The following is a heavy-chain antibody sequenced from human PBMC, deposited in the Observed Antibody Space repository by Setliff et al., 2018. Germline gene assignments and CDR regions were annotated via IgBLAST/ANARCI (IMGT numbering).Heavy chain of an antibody. V-gene: IGHV3-7*03. Sequence: GGSLRLSCAASGFTFRSFWMGWVRQAPGKGLEYVANLNQEGSAKYYVDSVKGRFTISRDNRKNSLYLQMNSLTSEDTALYFCTKDGGRLRFVSHLDFWGQGTPVTVSS. D-gene: IGHD3-3*01. CDR1: GFTFRSFW. J-gene: IGHJ4*02. CDR3: TKDGGRLRFVSHLDF. CDR2: LNQEGSAK.